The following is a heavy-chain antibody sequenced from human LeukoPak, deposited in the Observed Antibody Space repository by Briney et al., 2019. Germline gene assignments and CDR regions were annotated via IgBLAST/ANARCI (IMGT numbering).Heavy chain of an antibody. CDR3: AKSGSYQYWYFDL. D-gene: IGHD1-26*01. V-gene: IGHV3-9*01. CDR1: GFTFDDYA. Sequence: GGSLRLSCAASGFTFDDYAMHWVRQAPGKGLEWGSGISWNSGSIGYADSVKGRFTISRDNAKNSLYLQMNSLRAEDTALFYCAKSGSYQYWYFDLWGRGTLVTVSS. J-gene: IGHJ2*01. CDR2: ISWNSGSI.